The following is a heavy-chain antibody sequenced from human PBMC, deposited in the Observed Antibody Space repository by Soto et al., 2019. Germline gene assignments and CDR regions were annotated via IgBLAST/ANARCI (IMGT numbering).Heavy chain of an antibody. D-gene: IGHD4-17*01. CDR2: IYYSGST. J-gene: IGHJ6*02. V-gene: IGHV4-30-4*01. Sequence: QVQLQESGPGLVKPSQTLSLTCTVSGGSISSGGNYWSGIRQPTGRGLEWIGYIYYSGSTYYNPSLKSRVTISVDTSKNQFSLKLSSVTAADTAVYYCARAGDLRGDYNRSYYYYGMDVWGQGITVTVSS. CDR1: GGSISSGGNY. CDR3: ARAGDLRGDYNRSYYYYGMDV.